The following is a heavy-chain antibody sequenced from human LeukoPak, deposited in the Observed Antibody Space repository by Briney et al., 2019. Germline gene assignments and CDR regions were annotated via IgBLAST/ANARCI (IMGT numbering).Heavy chain of an antibody. J-gene: IGHJ5*02. CDR3: AEGASSGWLLYWFDP. Sequence: GGSLRLSCAASGFTFSTYAMTWVRQAPGKGLQWVSGSSGSGASTYYADSVKGRLTISRDNSKNTLYLQINSLRAEDTAVYHCAEGASSGWLLYWFDPWGQGTLVTVSS. CDR2: SSGSGAST. CDR1: GFTFSTYA. V-gene: IGHV3-23*01. D-gene: IGHD6-19*01.